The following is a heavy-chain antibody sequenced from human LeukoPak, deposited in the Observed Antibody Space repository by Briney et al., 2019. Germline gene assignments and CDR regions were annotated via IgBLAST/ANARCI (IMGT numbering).Heavy chain of an antibody. CDR2: IYHSGST. V-gene: IGHV4-38-2*02. J-gene: IGHJ3*02. Sequence: PSETLSLTCTVSGYSISSGYYWGWIRQPPGKGLEWIGSIYHSGSTYYNPSLKSRVTISVDTSKNQFSLKLSSVTAADTAVYYCASDGRIQLWFNTDDAFDIWGQGTMVTVSS. CDR1: GYSISSGYY. CDR3: ASDGRIQLWFNTDDAFDI. D-gene: IGHD5-18*01.